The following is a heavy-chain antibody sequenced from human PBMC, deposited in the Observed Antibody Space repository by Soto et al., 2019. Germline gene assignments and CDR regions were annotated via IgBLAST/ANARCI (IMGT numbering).Heavy chain of an antibody. V-gene: IGHV5-51*01. Sequence: GESLEISCKGSGFSFTSFWIGWVRQMPGKGPEWVGSIYPGECDTRYSTSFQGQVTNLAGNSISPAYFQWSSLKGSETAMYYLAIALVPASRIVYWGQGKLVTVSS. J-gene: IGHJ4*02. CDR1: GFSFTSFW. D-gene: IGHD2-2*01. CDR3: AIALVPASRIVY. CDR2: IYPGECDT.